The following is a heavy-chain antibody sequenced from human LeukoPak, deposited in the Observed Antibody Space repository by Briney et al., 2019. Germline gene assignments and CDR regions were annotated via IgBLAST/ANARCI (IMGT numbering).Heavy chain of an antibody. D-gene: IGHD5-18*01. CDR1: GGSISSGGYY. V-gene: IGHV4-30-2*01. Sequence: SETLSLTCTVSGGSISSGGYYWSWIRQPPGKGLEWIGYIYHSGSTYYNPSLKSRVTISVDRSKTQFSLKLSSVTAADTAVYYCARDGDTAMVTGAFDIWGQGTMVTVSS. CDR3: ARDGDTAMVTGAFDI. J-gene: IGHJ3*02. CDR2: IYHSGST.